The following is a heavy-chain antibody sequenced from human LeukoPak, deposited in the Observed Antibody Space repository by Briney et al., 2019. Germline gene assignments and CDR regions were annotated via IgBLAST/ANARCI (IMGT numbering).Heavy chain of an antibody. CDR2: IYYSGST. CDR1: GGSISSYY. J-gene: IGHJ4*02. CDR3: ARVSPRYSSGWSIFDY. D-gene: IGHD6-19*01. Sequence: SETLSLTCTVSGGSISSYYWSWIRQPPGKGLEWIGYIYYSGSTNYNPSLKSRVTISVDTSKNQFSLKLSSVTAADTAVYYCARVSPRYSSGWSIFDYWGQGTLVTVSS. V-gene: IGHV4-59*01.